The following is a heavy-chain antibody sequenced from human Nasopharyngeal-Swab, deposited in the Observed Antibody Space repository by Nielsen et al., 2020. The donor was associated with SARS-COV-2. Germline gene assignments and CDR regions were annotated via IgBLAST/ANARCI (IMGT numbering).Heavy chain of an antibody. Sequence: ASVKVSCKASGYTFSSYGINWVRQAPGRGLEWMGWISAYNADTSYAQRLQDRLSMTTDTATNTAYMELRSLRSDDTAVYYCARDIEEWLVIPSLSFDNWGQGTLVTVSS. J-gene: IGHJ4*02. CDR2: ISAYNADT. CDR1: GYTFSSYG. D-gene: IGHD3-3*01. CDR3: ARDIEEWLVIPSLSFDN. V-gene: IGHV1-18*01.